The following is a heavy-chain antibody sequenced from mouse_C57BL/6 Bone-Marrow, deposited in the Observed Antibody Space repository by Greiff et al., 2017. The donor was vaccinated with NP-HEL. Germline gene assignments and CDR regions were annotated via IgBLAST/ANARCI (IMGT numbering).Heavy chain of an antibody. V-gene: IGHV5-4*01. D-gene: IGHD2-3*01. J-gene: IGHJ3*01. CDR1: GFTFSSYA. CDR3: ARDYDGYYEVWFAY. Sequence: EVKVEESGGGLVKPGGSLKLSCAASGFTFSSYAMSWVRQTPEKRLEWVATISDGGSYTYYPDNVKGRFTISRDNAKNNLYLQMSHLKSEDTAMYYCARDYDGYYEVWFAYWGQGTLVTVSA. CDR2: ISDGGSYT.